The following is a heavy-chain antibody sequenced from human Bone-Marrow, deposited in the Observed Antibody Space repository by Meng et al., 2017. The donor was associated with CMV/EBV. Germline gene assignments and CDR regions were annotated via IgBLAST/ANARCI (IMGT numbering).Heavy chain of an antibody. V-gene: IGHV1-8*01. CDR3: AREYRQTYYDFWSGYFHYYGMDV. CDR1: GYTFTSYD. D-gene: IGHD3-3*01. J-gene: IGHJ6*02. Sequence: ASVKVSCKASGYTFTSYDINWVRQATGQGLEWMGWMNPNSGNTGYAQKFQGRVTVTRNTSISTAYMELSSLRSEDTAVYYCAREYRQTYYDFWSGYFHYYGMDVWGQGTTVTVSS. CDR2: MNPNSGNT.